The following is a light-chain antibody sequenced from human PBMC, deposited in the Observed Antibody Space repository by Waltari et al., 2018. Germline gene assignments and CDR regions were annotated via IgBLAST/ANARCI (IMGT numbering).Light chain of an antibody. V-gene: IGKV3-15*01. CDR2: DAS. CDR3: QQSNNWPYT. Sequence: EIEMTQSPATLSVSPGERATVSCRASQSAGNKLAWYQQNPGQAPRLLFYDASTRATGIPVRFSGSGSGTEFTLTISSLQSEDFAVYYCQQSNNWPYTFGQGTKLEIK. J-gene: IGKJ2*01. CDR1: QSAGNK.